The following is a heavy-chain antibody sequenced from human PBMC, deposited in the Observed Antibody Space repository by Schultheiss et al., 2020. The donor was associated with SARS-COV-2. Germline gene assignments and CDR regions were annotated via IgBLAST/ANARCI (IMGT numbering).Heavy chain of an antibody. CDR2: ISGSGGST. CDR3: ARAVRVPAATYYYYYYMDV. D-gene: IGHD2-2*01. CDR1: GFTVSSNY. Sequence: GGSLRLSCAASGFTVSSNYMSWVRQAPGKGLEWVSAISGSGGSTYYADSVKGRFTISRDNSNNTLYLQMNSLRAEDTAVYYCARAVRVPAATYYYYYYMDVWGKGTTVTVSS. V-gene: IGHV3-23*01. J-gene: IGHJ6*03.